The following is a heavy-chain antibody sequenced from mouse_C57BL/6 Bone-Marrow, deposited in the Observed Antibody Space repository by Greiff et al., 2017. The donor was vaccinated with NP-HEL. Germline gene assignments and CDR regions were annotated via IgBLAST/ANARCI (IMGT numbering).Heavy chain of an antibody. V-gene: IGHV5-4*01. Sequence: EVQRVESGGGLVKPGGSLKLSCAASGFTFSSYAMSWVRQTPEKRLEWVATISDGGSYTYYPDNVKGRFTISRDNAKNNLYLQMSHLKSEDTAMYYCARDGPFTTVVATDYFDYWGQGTTLTVSS. CDR3: ARDGPFTTVVATDYFDY. D-gene: IGHD1-1*01. J-gene: IGHJ2*01. CDR2: ISDGGSYT. CDR1: GFTFSSYA.